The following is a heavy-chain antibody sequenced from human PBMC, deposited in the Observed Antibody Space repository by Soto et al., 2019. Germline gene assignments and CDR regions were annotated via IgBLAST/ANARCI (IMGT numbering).Heavy chain of an antibody. CDR1: GGSVSNDAYY. J-gene: IGHJ4*02. Sequence: QVQLQESGPGLVKPSETLSLTCIVSGGSVSNDAYYWSWIREPPGKGLEWIGYIYHSGSTYYNPSLNSRVAISAGTSANQFALKVSSVTAADTAVYYGARLGIGWEFPFDYWGQGTLVNVSS. D-gene: IGHD1-26*01. CDR2: IYHSGST. CDR3: ARLGIGWEFPFDY. V-gene: IGHV4-61*08.